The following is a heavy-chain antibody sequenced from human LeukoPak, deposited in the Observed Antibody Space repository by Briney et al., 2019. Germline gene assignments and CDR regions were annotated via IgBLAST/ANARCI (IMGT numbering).Heavy chain of an antibody. CDR2: IKADGGEK. Sequence: GGSLLLSCAASGFSFSTYWMNWFRPPPGKGLEWVAKIKADGGEKYDVASVKGRSTISRDIAKNSLYLQMNSLRVEDTAVYYCARGGAARPDFWGQGTLVTVSS. V-gene: IGHV3-7*01. J-gene: IGHJ4*02. CDR1: GFSFSTYW. D-gene: IGHD6-6*01. CDR3: ARGGAARPDF.